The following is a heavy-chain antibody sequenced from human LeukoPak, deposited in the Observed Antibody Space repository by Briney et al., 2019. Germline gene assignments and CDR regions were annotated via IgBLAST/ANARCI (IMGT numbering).Heavy chain of an antibody. CDR1: GFTLSSYW. Sequence: QPGGPLRLSCAASGFTLSSYWMNWLRQGLGKGLVWVSRINSDGSTTSYADSVKGRFTISRDNAKNTLYLQMNSLRAEDTAVYYCARGPYSGSATYYNDNWGQGTLVTVSS. D-gene: IGHD3-10*01. J-gene: IGHJ4*02. CDR2: INSDGSTT. V-gene: IGHV3-74*01. CDR3: ARGPYSGSATYYNDN.